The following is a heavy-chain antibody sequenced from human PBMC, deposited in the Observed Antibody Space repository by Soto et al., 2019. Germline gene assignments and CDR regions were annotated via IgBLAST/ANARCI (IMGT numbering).Heavy chain of an antibody. Sequence: EVQLVESGGGLVQAGGSLRLSCAASGFTFSGYGVHWVRQAAGESLEWVSVIGTSGHAFYARSVKGRFTITREDAKNSVYLQMNSLRDGDTAVYYCARGGGFGEQHSDAFDIWGQGAMVTVSS. CDR1: GFTFSGYG. CDR3: ARGGGFGEQHSDAFDI. D-gene: IGHD3-10*01. V-gene: IGHV3-13*01. J-gene: IGHJ3*02. CDR2: IGTSGHA.